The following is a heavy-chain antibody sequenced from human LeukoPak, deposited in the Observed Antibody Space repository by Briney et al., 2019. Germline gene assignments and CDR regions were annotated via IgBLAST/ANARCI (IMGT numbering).Heavy chain of an antibody. J-gene: IGHJ6*02. V-gene: IGHV3-33*01. CDR3: ARVKTTVTGGVDV. Sequence: GRSLRLSCAASGFTFSSYGMHWVRQAPDKGLEWVSVIWYDGSNIYYADSVKGRFTISRDNSKNTLYLQMNSLRAEDTAVYYCARVKTTVTGGVDVWGQGTTVTVSS. D-gene: IGHD4-17*01. CDR1: GFTFSSYG. CDR2: IWYDGSNI.